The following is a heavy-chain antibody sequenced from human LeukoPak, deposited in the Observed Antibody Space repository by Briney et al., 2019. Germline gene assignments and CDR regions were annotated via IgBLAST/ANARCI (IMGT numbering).Heavy chain of an antibody. CDR1: EYTFSVYH. CDR2: INPNSGDT. J-gene: IGHJ4*02. D-gene: IGHD3-10*01. CDR3: ARDGEYGTGSYYRGCFDY. Sequence: ASVKVSCKASEYTFSVYHIHWVRLAPGQGLEWMAWINPNSGDTNYAQKFRGRVTMTRDTSISTTYMDLGSLGSDDTAVYYCARDGEYGTGSYYRGCFDYWGQGTLVTVSS. V-gene: IGHV1-2*02.